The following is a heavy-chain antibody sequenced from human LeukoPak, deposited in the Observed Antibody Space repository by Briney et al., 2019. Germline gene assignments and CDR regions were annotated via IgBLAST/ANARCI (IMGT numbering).Heavy chain of an antibody. D-gene: IGHD3-9*01. Sequence: SETLSLTCTVSGGSISSISYYWGWIRQPPGKGLEWIGSIYYSGGTYYNPSLKSRVTISVDTSKNQFSLKLSSVTAADTAVYYCARDSLRYFDWSIFDYWGQGTLVTVSS. J-gene: IGHJ4*02. CDR1: GGSISSISYY. V-gene: IGHV4-39*07. CDR2: IYYSGGT. CDR3: ARDSLRYFDWSIFDY.